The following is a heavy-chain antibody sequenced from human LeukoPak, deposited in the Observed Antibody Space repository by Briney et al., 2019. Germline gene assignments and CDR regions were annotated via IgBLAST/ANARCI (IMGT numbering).Heavy chain of an antibody. J-gene: IGHJ4*02. CDR3: VRDSRSGSYPFDS. V-gene: IGHV3-74*01. Sequence: GGSLRLSCAASGFTISSYWMHWVRQAPGKGLVWVSRISTDESGTSYADSVKGRFTISRDYAKNKLYLQMNSLRAEDTAVYYCVRDSRSGSYPFDSRGQGALVTVSS. CDR1: GFTISSYW. D-gene: IGHD1-26*01. CDR2: ISTDESGT.